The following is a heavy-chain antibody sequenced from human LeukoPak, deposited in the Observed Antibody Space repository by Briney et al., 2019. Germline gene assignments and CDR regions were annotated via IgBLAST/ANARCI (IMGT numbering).Heavy chain of an antibody. CDR2: INWNGGST. J-gene: IGHJ6*03. Sequence: GGSLRLSCAASGFTFDDYGMSWVRQAPGKGLEWVSGINWNGGSTGYADSVKGRFTISRDNAKNSLYLQMNSLRAEDTALYYCARDRVAAAGEDDYYYYMDVWGKGTTVTVSS. V-gene: IGHV3-20*04. D-gene: IGHD6-13*01. CDR1: GFTFDDYG. CDR3: ARDRVAAAGEDDYYYYMDV.